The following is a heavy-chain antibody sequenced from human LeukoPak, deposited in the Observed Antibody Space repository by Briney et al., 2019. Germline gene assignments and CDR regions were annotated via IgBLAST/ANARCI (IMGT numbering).Heavy chain of an antibody. Sequence: VASVKVSCKASGYTFTGYYIHWVRRAPGQGLEWMGWISAYNGNTNYAQKLQGRVTMTTDTSTSTAYMELRSLRSDDTAVYYCARVRPDCSGGSCYSGWFDPWGQGTLVTVSS. D-gene: IGHD2-15*01. CDR3: ARVRPDCSGGSCYSGWFDP. V-gene: IGHV1-18*04. J-gene: IGHJ5*02. CDR2: ISAYNGNT. CDR1: GYTFTGYY.